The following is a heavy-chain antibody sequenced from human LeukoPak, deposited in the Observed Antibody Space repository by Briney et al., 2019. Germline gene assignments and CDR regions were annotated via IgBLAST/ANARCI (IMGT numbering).Heavy chain of an antibody. D-gene: IGHD6-19*01. Sequence: SETLSLTCTVSGGSISSSSYYWGWIRQPPGKGLEWIGSIYYSGSTYYSPSLKSRVTISVDTSKNQFSLKLSSVTAADTAVYYCAGIAVAGTYYWGQGTLVTVSS. CDR2: IYYSGST. V-gene: IGHV4-39*07. CDR3: AGIAVAGTYY. J-gene: IGHJ4*02. CDR1: GGSISSSSYY.